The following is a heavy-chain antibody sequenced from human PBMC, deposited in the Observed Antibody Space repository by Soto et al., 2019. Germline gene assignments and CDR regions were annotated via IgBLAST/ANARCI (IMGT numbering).Heavy chain of an antibody. D-gene: IGHD3-3*01. J-gene: IGHJ6*02. CDR2: ISGDGGST. CDR3: AKVALDDFWSGYYYYYYGMDV. V-gene: IGHV3-43*02. Sequence: GGSLRLSCAASGFTFDDYAMHWVRQAPGKGLEWVSLISGDGGSTYYADSVTGRFTISRDNSKNSLYLQMNSLRTEDTALYYCAKVALDDFWSGYYYYYYGMDVWGQGTTVTVSS. CDR1: GFTFDDYA.